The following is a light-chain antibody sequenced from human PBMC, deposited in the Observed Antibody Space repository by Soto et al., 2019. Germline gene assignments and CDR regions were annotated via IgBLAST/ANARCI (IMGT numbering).Light chain of an antibody. CDR3: TSFTTNLSFV. CDR1: NNDIGADKF. J-gene: IGLJ1*01. Sequence: QSVLTQPASVSGSPGQSITITCTGSNNDIGADKFVSWYQQHPGEAPKLIIFDVSNRPSGVSHRFSGSKSGNTASLTISRLQAEDESDYYCTSFTTNLSFVFGTGTKLTVL. V-gene: IGLV2-14*03. CDR2: DVS.